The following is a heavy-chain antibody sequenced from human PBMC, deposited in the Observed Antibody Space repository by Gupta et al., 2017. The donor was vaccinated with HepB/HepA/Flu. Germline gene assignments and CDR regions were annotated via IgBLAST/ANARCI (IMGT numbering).Heavy chain of an antibody. D-gene: IGHD6-6*01. CDR1: GFTFSSYS. J-gene: IGHJ4*02. V-gene: IGHV3-48*02. Sequence: EVQLVESGVGLVQPGGSLRLSCAASGFTFSSYSMNWVRQAPGKGLEWVSYISSSRRTRDYADSVKGRFTIAIDNAKNSVYLKMKSLRDEDTAVYDFASGGSSPDDWGQGTMVTVSS. CDR2: ISSSRRTR. CDR3: ASGGSSPDD.